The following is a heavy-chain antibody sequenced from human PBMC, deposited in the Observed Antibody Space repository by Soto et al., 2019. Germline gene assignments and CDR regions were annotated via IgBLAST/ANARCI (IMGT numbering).Heavy chain of an antibody. D-gene: IGHD1-26*01. CDR1: GFTFSSYG. CDR3: AKGWELLHYYYGMDV. V-gene: IGHV3-30*18. CDR2: ISYDGSNK. Sequence: PGGSLRLSCAASGFTFSSYGMHWVRQAPGKGLEWVAVISYDGSNKYYADSVKGRFTISRDNSKNTLYLQMNSLRAGDTAVYYCAKGWELLHYYYGMDVWGQGTTVTVSS. J-gene: IGHJ6*02.